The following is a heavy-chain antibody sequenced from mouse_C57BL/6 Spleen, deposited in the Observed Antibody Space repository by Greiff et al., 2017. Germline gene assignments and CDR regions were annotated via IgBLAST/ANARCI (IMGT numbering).Heavy chain of an antibody. CDR3: ARDYSNYEEGAMDY. J-gene: IGHJ4*01. CDR2: IHPNSGST. CDR1: GYTFTSYW. Sequence: VQLQQPGAELVKPGASVKLSCKASGYTFTSYWMHWVKQRPGQGLEWIGMIHPNSGSTNYNEKFKSKATLTVDKSSSTAYMQLSSLTSEDSAVYYCARDYSNYEEGAMDYWGQGTSVTVSS. D-gene: IGHD2-5*01. V-gene: IGHV1-64*01.